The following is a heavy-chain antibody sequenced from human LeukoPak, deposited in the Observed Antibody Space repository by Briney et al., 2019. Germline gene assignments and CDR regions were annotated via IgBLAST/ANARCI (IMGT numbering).Heavy chain of an antibody. CDR3: ARHGYSGSYYGLSWFDP. Sequence: SETLSLTCTVSGGSISSSGYYWGWIRQPPGKWLEWIASVYYSGSTYYNPSLKSRVTISVDTSKNQLSLKLSSLTAADTAVYYCARHGYSGSYYGLSWFDPWGQGTLVTVSS. V-gene: IGHV4-39*01. CDR2: VYYSGST. J-gene: IGHJ5*02. CDR1: GGSISSSGYY. D-gene: IGHD1-26*01.